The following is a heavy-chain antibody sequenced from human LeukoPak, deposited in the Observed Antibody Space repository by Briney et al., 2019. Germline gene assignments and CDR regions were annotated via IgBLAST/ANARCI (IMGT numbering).Heavy chain of an antibody. D-gene: IGHD6-19*01. V-gene: IGHV4-39*01. J-gene: IGHJ4*02. CDR2: IYYSGST. Sequence: SETLSLTCTVSGGSISSSNYYWGWIRQPPGKGLEWIGNIYYSGSTYYKPTLKTRVTISVDTSKNQFSLKLTSVTAADTAVYYCARHASVDGNWPRPLDYWGQGSLVTVSS. CDR3: ARHASVDGNWPRPLDY. CDR1: GGSISSSNYY.